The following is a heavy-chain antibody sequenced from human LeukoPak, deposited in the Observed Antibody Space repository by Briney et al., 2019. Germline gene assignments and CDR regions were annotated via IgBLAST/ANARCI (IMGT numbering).Heavy chain of an antibody. D-gene: IGHD3-16*01. J-gene: IGHJ6*02. CDR2: IYSGGST. V-gene: IGHV3-53*01. CDR3: ARDIMTTDDYYYGMDV. Sequence: GGSLRLSCPASGFTFSSNYMSWVRQAPGKGLEWASVIYSGGSTYYADSVKGRFTISRDNSKNTLYLQMNSLRAEDTAVYYCARDIMTTDDYYYGMDVWGQGTTVTVSS. CDR1: GFTFSSNY.